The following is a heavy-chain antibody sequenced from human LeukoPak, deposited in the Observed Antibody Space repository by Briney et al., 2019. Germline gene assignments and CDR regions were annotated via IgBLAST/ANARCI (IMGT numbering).Heavy chain of an antibody. D-gene: IGHD5-18*01. V-gene: IGHV5-51*01. Sequence: GESLKISCKGSGYSFTNYWIGWVRQMPGKGLEWMGIINPRDSDTRYNPSFQGQVTISADKSISNAYLQWSSLKASDTAIYYCARQDAGSYGYFAYWGQGTLVTVSS. CDR1: GYSFTNYW. CDR3: ARQDAGSYGYFAY. J-gene: IGHJ4*02. CDR2: INPRDSDT.